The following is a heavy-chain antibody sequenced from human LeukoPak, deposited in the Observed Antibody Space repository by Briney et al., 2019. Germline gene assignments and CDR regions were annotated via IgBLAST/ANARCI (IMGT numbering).Heavy chain of an antibody. CDR1: GGSIRSYY. CDR3: ARLTYNSGRYHFDY. V-gene: IGHV4-59*08. D-gene: IGHD5-18*01. CDR2: IYYSGST. J-gene: IGHJ4*02. Sequence: PSETLSLTCSVSGGSIRSYYWSWVRQPPGKGLEWIAYIYYSGSTDYNPSLKSRVTISVATSKNQFSLKLTSVTAADTAVYYCARLTYNSGRYHFDYWGQGTLVTVSS.